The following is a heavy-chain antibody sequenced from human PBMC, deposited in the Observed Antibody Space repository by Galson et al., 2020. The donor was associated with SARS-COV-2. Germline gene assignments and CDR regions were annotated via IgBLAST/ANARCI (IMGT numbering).Heavy chain of an antibody. CDR3: AKDRYYGSGRYTPSWFDP. Sequence: GESLKISCAASGFTFSSYGMHWVRQAPGKGLEWVAVISYDGSNKYYADSVKGRFTISRDNSKNTMYLQMNSLRAEDTAVYYCAKDRYYGSGRYTPSWFDPWGQGTLVTVSS. V-gene: IGHV3-30*18. CDR1: GFTFSSYG. CDR2: ISYDGSNK. D-gene: IGHD3-10*01. J-gene: IGHJ5*02.